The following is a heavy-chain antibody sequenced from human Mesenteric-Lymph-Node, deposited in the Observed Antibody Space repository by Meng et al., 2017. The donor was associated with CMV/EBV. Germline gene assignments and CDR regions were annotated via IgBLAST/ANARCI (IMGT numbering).Heavy chain of an antibody. CDR2: IRDSST. D-gene: IGHD3-16*01. V-gene: IGHV3-48*03. Sequence: GESLKISCVASGFTFSSHEMNWVRQAPGKELEWISYIRDSSTYYADSVKGRFTISRDNAKNSLYLQISSLRAEDTAVYYCARGGDYYDAGAFFFDDWGQGTLVTVSS. CDR1: GFTFSSHE. CDR3: ARGGDYYDAGAFFFDD. J-gene: IGHJ4*02.